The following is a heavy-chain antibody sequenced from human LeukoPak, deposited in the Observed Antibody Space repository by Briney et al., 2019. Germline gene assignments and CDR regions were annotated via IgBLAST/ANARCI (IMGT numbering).Heavy chain of an antibody. D-gene: IGHD6-6*01. V-gene: IGHV3-74*03. CDR2: INSDGSST. J-gene: IGHJ4*01. CDR3: ARGPATEYYFDY. CDR1: GFTFSRYW. Sequence: GGSLRLSCAASGFTFSRYWMHWVRQAPGKGLVWVSRINSDGSSTTYADSVKGRFTISRDNAKNTLYLQMNSLRAEDTAVYYCARGPATEYYFDYWGQEPWSPSPQ.